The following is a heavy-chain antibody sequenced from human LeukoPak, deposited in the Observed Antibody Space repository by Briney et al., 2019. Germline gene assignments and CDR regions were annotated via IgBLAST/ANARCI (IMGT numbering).Heavy chain of an antibody. V-gene: IGHV3-7*01. CDR3: ARAMNV. CDR1: GSTFSSYW. CDR2: VKQDGSDK. J-gene: IGHJ6*03. Sequence: PGGSLRLSCAASGSTFSSYWMSWVRQAPGKGLEWVANVKQDGSDKYYVESVKGRFTISRDNAKNSLYLQMNSLRAEDTAVYYCARAMNVWGKGTTVTVSS.